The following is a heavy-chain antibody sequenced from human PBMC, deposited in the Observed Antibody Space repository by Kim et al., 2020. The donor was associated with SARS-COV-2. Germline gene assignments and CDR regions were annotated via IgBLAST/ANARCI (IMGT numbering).Heavy chain of an antibody. CDR3: ARAVGDIVATIVDY. J-gene: IGHJ4*02. Sequence: SETLSLTCAVYGGSFSGYYWSWIRQPPGKGLEWIGEINHSGSTNYNPSLKSRVTISVDTSKNQFSLKLSSVTAADTAVYYCARAVGDIVATIVDYWGQGTLVTVSS. CDR2: INHSGST. CDR1: GGSFSGYY. D-gene: IGHD5-12*01. V-gene: IGHV4-34*01.